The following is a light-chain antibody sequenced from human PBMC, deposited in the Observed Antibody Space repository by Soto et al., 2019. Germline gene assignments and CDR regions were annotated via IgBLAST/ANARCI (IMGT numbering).Light chain of an antibody. Sequence: EIVMTQSPATLSVSPGEKATLSCRASQSVSNNLAWFQQKPGQVPRLLIYGASNRATGVSARFSGSGSGTEFTLTISSLRSEDFAVYYCQQRSNWPPITFGQGTRLEIK. CDR2: GAS. V-gene: IGKV3-15*01. CDR1: QSVSNN. CDR3: QQRSNWPPIT. J-gene: IGKJ5*01.